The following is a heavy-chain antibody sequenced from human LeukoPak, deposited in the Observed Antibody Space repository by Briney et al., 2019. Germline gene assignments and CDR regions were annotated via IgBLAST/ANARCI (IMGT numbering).Heavy chain of an antibody. CDR2: IYPGDSDT. Sequence: GESLKTSCKGSGYSFTSYWIGWVRQMPGKGLEWVGIIYPGDSDTRYSPSFQGQVTISADKSISTAYLQWSSLKDSATAMYYCARHRGGDCSSTSCYGGGDYWGQGTLVTVSS. V-gene: IGHV5-51*01. CDR1: GYSFTSYW. CDR3: ARHRGGDCSSTSCYGGGDY. J-gene: IGHJ4*02. D-gene: IGHD2-2*01.